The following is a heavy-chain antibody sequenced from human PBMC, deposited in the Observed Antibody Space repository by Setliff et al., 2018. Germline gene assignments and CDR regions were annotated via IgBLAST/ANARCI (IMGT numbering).Heavy chain of an antibody. CDR3: ARYSWWYFDL. CDR1: GFTFVNYW. V-gene: IGHV3-74*01. J-gene: IGHJ2*01. CDR2: INSDGSST. Sequence: GGSLRLSCAASGFTFVNYWMHWVRQAPGKGLVWVSRINSDGSSTSYADSVKGRCTISRDNAKNTVSLQMHSLRAEDTAVYYCARYSWWYFDLWGRGTLVTVSS. D-gene: IGHD2-21*01.